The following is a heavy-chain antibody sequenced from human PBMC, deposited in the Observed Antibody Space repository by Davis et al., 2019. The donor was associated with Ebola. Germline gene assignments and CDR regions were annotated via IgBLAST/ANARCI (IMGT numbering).Heavy chain of an antibody. J-gene: IGHJ4*02. D-gene: IGHD4-23*01. CDR3: ARRGGNVDFDY. Sequence: GESLKISCKGSGYSFISNWIGRVRQMPGKGLEWMGIIYPGDSDTRYSPSFQGQVTISADKSISTAYLQWSSLKASDTAIYYCARRGGNVDFDYWGQGTLVTVSA. V-gene: IGHV5-51*01. CDR1: GYSFISNW. CDR2: IYPGDSDT.